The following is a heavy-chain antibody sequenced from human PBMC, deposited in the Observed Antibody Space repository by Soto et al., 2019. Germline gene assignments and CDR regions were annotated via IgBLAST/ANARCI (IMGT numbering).Heavy chain of an antibody. CDR1: GFTFSSYS. V-gene: IGHV3-30-3*01. Sequence: GGSLRLSCAASGFTFSSYSMHWVRQAPGKGLEWVAVMSSDGSNEYYADSVKGRFTVARDNFKNTLYLQMNSLRAEDTAIYYCAKVVVPPSSGYYFDYWGQGALVTVSS. J-gene: IGHJ4*02. CDR3: AKVVVPPSSGYYFDY. D-gene: IGHD3-22*01. CDR2: MSSDGSNE.